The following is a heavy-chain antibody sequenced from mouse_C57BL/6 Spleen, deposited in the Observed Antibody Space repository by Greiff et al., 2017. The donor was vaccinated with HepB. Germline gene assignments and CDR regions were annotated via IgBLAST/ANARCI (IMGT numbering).Heavy chain of an antibody. CDR1: GFTFSDYY. J-gene: IGHJ3*01. D-gene: IGHD2-14*01. CDR3: ARLREYDGASWFAY. V-gene: IGHV5-12*01. Sequence: DVMLVESGGGLVQPGGSLKLSCAASGFTFSDYYMYWVRQTPEKRLEWVAYISNGGGSTSYPDTVKGRFTISRDNANNTLYLQMSRRKAEDTAIFYWARLREYDGASWFAYWGKGTLVTVSA. CDR2: ISNGGGST.